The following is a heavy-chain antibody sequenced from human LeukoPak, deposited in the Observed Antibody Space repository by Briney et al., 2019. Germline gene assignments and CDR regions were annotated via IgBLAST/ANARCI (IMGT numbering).Heavy chain of an antibody. CDR1: GFTFSSYG. D-gene: IGHD2-15*01. V-gene: IGHV3-48*04. J-gene: IGHJ3*02. CDR2: ISSSGSTI. Sequence: GGSLRLSCAASGFTFSSYGMHWVRQAPGKGLEWVSYISSSGSTIYYADSVKGRFTISRDNAKNSLYLQMNSLRAEDTAVYYCARGRGGLYDAFDIWGQGTMVTVSS. CDR3: ARGRGGLYDAFDI.